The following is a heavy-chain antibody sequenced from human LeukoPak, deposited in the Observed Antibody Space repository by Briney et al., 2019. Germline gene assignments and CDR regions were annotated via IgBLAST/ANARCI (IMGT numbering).Heavy chain of an antibody. Sequence: GGSLRLSCAASGFTLSNYWMHWVRQAPGKGLVWVSRINADGSSASYADSVKGRFTISRDNAKNTLYPQMNSLRAEDTAMYYCARDYGRSRDYGMDVWGQGTTVTVSS. CDR3: ARDYGRSRDYGMDV. D-gene: IGHD3-10*01. V-gene: IGHV3-74*01. J-gene: IGHJ6*02. CDR1: GFTLSNYW. CDR2: INADGSSA.